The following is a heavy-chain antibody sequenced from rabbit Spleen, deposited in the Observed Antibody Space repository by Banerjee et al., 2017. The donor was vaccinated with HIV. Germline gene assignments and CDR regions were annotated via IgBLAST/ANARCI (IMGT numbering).Heavy chain of an antibody. CDR2: INTATGKD. CDR3: ARDLAGAIGWNFYL. V-gene: IGHV1S45*01. D-gene: IGHD4-1*01. Sequence: QEQLGESGRGLVRPEGSLTLTCKASGFSFSDRDVMCWVRQAPGKGLEWIACINTATGKDVYANWVNGRFTISRTSSTTVTLQMTSLAAADTATYFCARDLAGAIGWNFYLWGQGTLVTVS. J-gene: IGHJ4*01. CDR1: GFSFSDRDV.